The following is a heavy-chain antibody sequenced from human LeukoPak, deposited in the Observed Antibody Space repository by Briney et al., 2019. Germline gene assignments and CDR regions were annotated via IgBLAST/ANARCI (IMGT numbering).Heavy chain of an antibody. Sequence: ASVKVSCKASGGTFSSYAISWVRQAPGQGLEWMGGIIPIFGTANYAQKFQGRVTITTDESTSTAYMELSSLRSEDTAVYYCARSYYDFWSGHRYYYYYMDVWGKGTTVTVSS. CDR1: GGTFSSYA. CDR3: ARSYYDFWSGHRYYYYYMDV. J-gene: IGHJ6*03. CDR2: IIPIFGTA. D-gene: IGHD3-3*01. V-gene: IGHV1-69*05.